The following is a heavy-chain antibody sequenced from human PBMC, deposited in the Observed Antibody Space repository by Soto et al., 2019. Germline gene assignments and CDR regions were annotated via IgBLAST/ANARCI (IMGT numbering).Heavy chain of an antibody. J-gene: IGHJ4*02. V-gene: IGHV1-18*01. D-gene: IGHD6-13*01. CDR1: GYTFTSYG. CDR2: ISAYNGNT. CDR3: ARDAAAGLNDY. Sequence: QVQLVQSGAEVKKPGASGKVSCKASGYTFTSYGISWVRQAPGQGLEWMGWISAYNGNTKYAQKFQGRVTVTTDTSTSTAYMEVRSLRSDDTAVYYCARDAAAGLNDYWGQGTLVTVSS.